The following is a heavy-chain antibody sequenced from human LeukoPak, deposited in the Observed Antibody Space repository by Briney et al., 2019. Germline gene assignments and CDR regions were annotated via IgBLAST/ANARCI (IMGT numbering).Heavy chain of an antibody. Sequence: SETLSLTCTVSGGSISPYYWSWTRQPPGEGLEWIGTVYYSGSTNYNPSLKSRVIISLDTSKNQFSLRLSSVTAADTALYYCARVLADSSGWYNFDYWGQGTLVTVSS. J-gene: IGHJ4*02. CDR3: ARVLADSSGWYNFDY. CDR1: GGSISPYY. D-gene: IGHD6-19*01. CDR2: VYYSGST. V-gene: IGHV4-59*01.